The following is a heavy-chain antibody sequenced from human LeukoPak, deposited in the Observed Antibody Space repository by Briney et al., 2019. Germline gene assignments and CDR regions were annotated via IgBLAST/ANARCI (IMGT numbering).Heavy chain of an antibody. CDR2: INHSGST. CDR3: ARVTLQLDRRPIDC. J-gene: IGHJ4*02. V-gene: IGHV4-34*01. CDR1: GESISGYY. D-gene: IGHD1-1*01. Sequence: PSETLSLTCTVYGESISGYYWNWIRQPPGKGLEWIGEINHSGSTNYNPSLKSRVTISVDTSKNQFSLKLSSVTAADTAVYYCARVTLQLDRRPIDCWGQGTLVTVSS.